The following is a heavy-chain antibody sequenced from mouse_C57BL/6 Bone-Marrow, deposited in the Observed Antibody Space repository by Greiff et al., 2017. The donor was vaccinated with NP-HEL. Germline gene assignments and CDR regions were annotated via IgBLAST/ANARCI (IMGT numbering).Heavy chain of an antibody. V-gene: IGHV5-6*01. D-gene: IGHD1-1*01. J-gene: IGHJ2*01. CDR1: GFTFSSYG. CDR2: ISSGGSYT. Sequence: EVLLVESGGDLVKPGGSLKLSCAASGFTFSSYGMSWVRQTPDKRLEWVATISSGGSYTYYPDSVKGRFTISRDKDKNTLYLQMSILKSEDTAMYYCARHYYGSSYYFDYWGQGTTLTVSS. CDR3: ARHYYGSSYYFDY.